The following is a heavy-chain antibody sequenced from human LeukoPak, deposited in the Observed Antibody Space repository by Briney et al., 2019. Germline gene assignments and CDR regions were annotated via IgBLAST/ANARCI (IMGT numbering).Heavy chain of an antibody. D-gene: IGHD3-10*01. Sequence: GGSLRLSCAASGFTFSSYWMHWVRQAPGKGLVWVSRINFDGTNTGSSTSYADSVKGRYTTSRDNAKNALYLQMNSLRAEDTAVYYCARGYYYGSGSFDYWGQGTLVTVSS. CDR1: GFTFSSYW. CDR3: ARGYYYGSGSFDY. V-gene: IGHV3-74*01. J-gene: IGHJ4*02. CDR2: INFDGTNTGSST.